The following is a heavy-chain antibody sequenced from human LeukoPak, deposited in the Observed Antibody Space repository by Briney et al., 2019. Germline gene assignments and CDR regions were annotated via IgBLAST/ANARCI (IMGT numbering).Heavy chain of an antibody. Sequence: PGGSLRLSCAASGFTFSSYSMNWVRQAPGKGLEWVSSISSSSSYIHYADSVKGRFTISRDNAKNSLSLQMNSLRAEDTAVYYCARTDFGDHGGDWYFDLWGRGTLVTVSS. CDR1: GFTFSSYS. D-gene: IGHD4-17*01. V-gene: IGHV3-21*01. CDR3: ARTDFGDHGGDWYFDL. J-gene: IGHJ2*01. CDR2: ISSSSSYI.